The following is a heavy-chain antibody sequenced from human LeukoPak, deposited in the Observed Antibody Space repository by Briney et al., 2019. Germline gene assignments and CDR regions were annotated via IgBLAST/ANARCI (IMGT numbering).Heavy chain of an antibody. CDR3: AATSVPPYYFDY. Sequence: ASVKVSCKASGGTFSSYAISWVRQAPGQGLEWMGRIVPILGIANYAQKFQGRVTITADKSTSTAYMELSSLRSEDTAVYYCAATSVPPYYFDYWGQGTLVTVSS. CDR2: IVPILGIA. V-gene: IGHV1-69*04. J-gene: IGHJ4*02. CDR1: GGTFSSYA.